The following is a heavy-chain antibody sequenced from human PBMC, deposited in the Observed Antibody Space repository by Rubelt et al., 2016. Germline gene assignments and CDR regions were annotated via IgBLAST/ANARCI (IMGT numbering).Heavy chain of an antibody. CDR3: ARGGKFGELLIDS. D-gene: IGHD3-10*01. CDR1: GFTFRSYA. J-gene: IGHJ4*02. V-gene: IGHV3-23*01. Sequence: GGSLRLSCAASGFTFRSYAMNWVREAPGKGLEWVSAIGGSDERTYYADSVKGRFTISRDNSKNTLHLQMNSLRAEDTAVYYCARGGKFGELLIDSWGQGTLVTVSS. CDR2: IGGSDERT.